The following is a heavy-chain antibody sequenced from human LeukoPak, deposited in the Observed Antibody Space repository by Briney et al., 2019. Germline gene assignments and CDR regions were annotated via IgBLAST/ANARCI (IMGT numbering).Heavy chain of an antibody. D-gene: IGHD6-6*01. V-gene: IGHV4-39*01. CDR2: IYYSGST. Sequence: SETLSLTCTVSGGSISSSSCYWGWIRQPPGKGLEWIGSIYYSGSTYYNPSLKSRVTISVDTSKNQFSLKLSSVTAADTAVYYCARLLFSSSSGYYYYMDVWGKGTTVTVSS. CDR1: GGSISSSSCY. CDR3: ARLLFSSSSGYYYYMDV. J-gene: IGHJ6*03.